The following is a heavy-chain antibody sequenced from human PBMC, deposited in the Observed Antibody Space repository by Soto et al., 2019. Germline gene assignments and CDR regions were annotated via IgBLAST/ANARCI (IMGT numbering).Heavy chain of an antibody. V-gene: IGHV3-48*02. CDR3: ARDTDDRSGWMNWFDH. CDR2: ISSTSSTM. Sequence: PGVSLRLSCSGSGFTFSSHSMNWVRQAPGKGLEWVSYISSTSSTMYYADSVKGRFTISRDNAKNSLFLQMNSLRDEDTAMYYCARDTDDRSGWMNWFDHWGQGTLVTV. CDR1: GFTFSSHS. D-gene: IGHD6-19*01. J-gene: IGHJ5*02.